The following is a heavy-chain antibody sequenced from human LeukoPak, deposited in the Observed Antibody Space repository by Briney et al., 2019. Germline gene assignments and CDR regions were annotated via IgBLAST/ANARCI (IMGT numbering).Heavy chain of an antibody. Sequence: PGGSLRLSCAASGFTFSSYGMHWVRQAPGKGLEWVAVISYDRSNKYYADSVKGRFTISRDNSKNTLYLQMNSLSGDDTSMYFCARAYGGLIDYWGQGTLVTVSS. D-gene: IGHD3-16*01. CDR3: ARAYGGLIDY. V-gene: IGHV3-30*03. CDR2: ISYDRSNK. J-gene: IGHJ4*02. CDR1: GFTFSSYG.